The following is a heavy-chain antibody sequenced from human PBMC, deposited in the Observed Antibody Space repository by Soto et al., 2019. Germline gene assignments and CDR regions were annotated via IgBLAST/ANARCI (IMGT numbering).Heavy chain of an antibody. J-gene: IGHJ4*02. CDR1: GGTVHNSA. Sequence: QVQLVQSGAEVKKPGSSVKVSCKASGGTVHNSAISWVRQAPGQGLEWMGGIIVSFGPAIYAQKFQGRVTITADESTNTDFLDLNSLRSDDTAVYYCGRGGSWEKVDSWGPGTLVTVSS. V-gene: IGHV1-69*01. D-gene: IGHD1-26*01. CDR3: GRGGSWEKVDS. CDR2: IIVSFGPA.